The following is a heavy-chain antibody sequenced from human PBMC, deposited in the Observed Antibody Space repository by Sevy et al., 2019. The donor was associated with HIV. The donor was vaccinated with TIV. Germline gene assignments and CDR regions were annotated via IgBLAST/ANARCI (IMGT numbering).Heavy chain of an antibody. V-gene: IGHV3-30*09. D-gene: IGHD6-6*01. CDR1: GFTFSSYP. CDR2: MSYDESNK. Sequence: GGSLRLSCAASGFTFSSYPMNWVRQAPGKGLEWVAVMSYDESNKYFADSVKGRFAVSRDNSKNTLYLQMSSLRAEDTAVYYCARGLAALPGYYYGMDVWGLGTTVTVSS. CDR3: ARGLAALPGYYYGMDV. J-gene: IGHJ6*02.